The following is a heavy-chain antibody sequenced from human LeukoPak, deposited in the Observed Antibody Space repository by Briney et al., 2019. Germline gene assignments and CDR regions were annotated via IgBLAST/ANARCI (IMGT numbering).Heavy chain of an antibody. V-gene: IGHV1-2*04. CDR2: INPNSGGT. CDR1: GYTFTGYY. D-gene: IGHD2-2*01. J-gene: IGHJ3*02. Sequence: GASVKVSCKASGYTFTGYYMHWVRQAPGQGLEWMGWINPNSGGTNYAQKFQGWVTMTRDTSISTAYMELSRLRSDDTAVYYCARGSIPIVVVPAASAPGAFDIWGQGTMVTVSS. CDR3: ARGSIPIVVVPAASAPGAFDI.